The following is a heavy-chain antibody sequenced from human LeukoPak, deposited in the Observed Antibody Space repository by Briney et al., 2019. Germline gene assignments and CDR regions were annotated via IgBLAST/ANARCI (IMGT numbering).Heavy chain of an antibody. CDR2: ISAYNGNT. Sequence: ASVKVSCTASGGTFSSYAISWVRQAPGQGLEWMGWISAYNGNTDYAQKLQGRVTMTTDTSTSTAYMELRSLRSDDTAVYYCARVLAYCSSTSCHDYWGQGTLVTVYS. J-gene: IGHJ4*02. V-gene: IGHV1-18*01. CDR3: ARVLAYCSSTSCHDY. D-gene: IGHD2-2*01. CDR1: GGTFSSYA.